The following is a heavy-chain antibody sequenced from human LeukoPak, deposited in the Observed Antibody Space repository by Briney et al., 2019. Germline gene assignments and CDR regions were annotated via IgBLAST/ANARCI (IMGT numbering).Heavy chain of an antibody. J-gene: IGHJ6*02. Sequence: PSETLSLTCTVSGGSISSSSYYWGWIRQPPGKGLEWIGSIYYSGSTYYNPSLKSRVTISVDTSKNQFSLKLSSVTAADTAVYYCARPERIGATMDVWGQGTTVTVFS. CDR2: IYYSGST. V-gene: IGHV4-39*01. D-gene: IGHD2-15*01. CDR3: ARPERIGATMDV. CDR1: GGSISSSSYY.